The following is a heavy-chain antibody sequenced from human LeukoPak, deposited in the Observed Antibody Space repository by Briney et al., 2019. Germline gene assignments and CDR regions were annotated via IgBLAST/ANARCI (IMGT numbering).Heavy chain of an antibody. CDR3: SRQLYGSYY. CDR2: VNHSGYT. Sequence: SETLSLTCDVSGVSFSPYYWSWIRQSPAKGLEWIGEVNHSGYTNYNPSLKGRVTISVDTSNNQFSLKRISVTAADTAVYYWSRQLYGSYYWGEGTLVTVSS. CDR1: GVSFSPYY. D-gene: IGHD3-10*01. V-gene: IGHV4-34*01. J-gene: IGHJ4*02.